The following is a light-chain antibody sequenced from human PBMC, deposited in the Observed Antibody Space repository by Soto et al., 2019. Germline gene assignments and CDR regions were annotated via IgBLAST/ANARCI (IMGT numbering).Light chain of an antibody. CDR2: EVR. CDR1: MRDVGAYNL. J-gene: IGLJ3*02. V-gene: IGLV2-14*01. Sequence: QSVLTQPASVSGSAGQSITISCSGTMRDVGAYNLVSWYQQHSGTAPKLIIYEVRNRPSGISSRFSGSRSGNTASLTISGLQSEDEGDYYGSAYTARSTLVFGGGTQLTVL. CDR3: SAYTARSTLV.